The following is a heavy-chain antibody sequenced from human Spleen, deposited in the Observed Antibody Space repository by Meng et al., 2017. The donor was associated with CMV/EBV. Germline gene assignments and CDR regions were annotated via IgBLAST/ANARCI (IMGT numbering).Heavy chain of an antibody. CDR2: IIPIFGTA. V-gene: IGHV1-69*05. CDR3: ARGALPWYYYYGMDV. J-gene: IGHJ6*02. Sequence: SVKVSCKASGYSFRSYGISWVRQAPGQGLEWMGGIIPIFGTANYAQKFQGRVTITTDESTSTAYMELSSLRSEDTAVYYCARGALPWYYYYGMDVWGQGTTVTVSS. CDR1: GYSFRSYG.